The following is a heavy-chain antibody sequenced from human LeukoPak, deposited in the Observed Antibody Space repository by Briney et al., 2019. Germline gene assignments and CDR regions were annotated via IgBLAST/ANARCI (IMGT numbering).Heavy chain of an antibody. D-gene: IGHD3-10*01. J-gene: IGHJ5*02. CDR2: INLNSGGT. CDR3: ARAYGSGSYSANWFDP. Sequence: ASVKVSCKASGYTFTGYYMLWVRQAPGQGLEWMGWINLNSGGTNYAPKFQGRVTMTRDTSISTAYMELSRLRSDDTAVYYCARAYGSGSYSANWFDPWGQGTLVTVSS. V-gene: IGHV1-2*02. CDR1: GYTFTGYY.